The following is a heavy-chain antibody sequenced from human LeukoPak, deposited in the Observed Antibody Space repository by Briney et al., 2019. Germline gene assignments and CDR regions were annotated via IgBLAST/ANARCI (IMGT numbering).Heavy chain of an antibody. CDR3: AKLRRSTLVTAYFDS. V-gene: IGHV3-23*01. CDR1: GFTFTSYA. Sequence: GGSLRLSCAASGFTFTSYAMSWVRQAPGKGLEWVSSISSRGDDTTYADSVKGRFTISRDNSKNTLYLQLNSLRVDDAAIYYCAKLRRSTLVTAYFDSWGQGTLVTVSS. CDR2: ISSRGDDT. D-gene: IGHD2-21*02. J-gene: IGHJ4*02.